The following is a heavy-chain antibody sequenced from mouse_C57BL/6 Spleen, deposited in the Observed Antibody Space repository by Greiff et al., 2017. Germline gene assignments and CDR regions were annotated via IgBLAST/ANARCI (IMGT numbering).Heavy chain of an antibody. V-gene: IGHV5-17*01. CDR3: ARGGYYGGYFDY. CDR1: GFTFSDYG. J-gene: IGHJ2*01. CDR2: ISSGSSTI. Sequence: VQLKESGGGLVKPGGSLKLSCAASGFTFSDYGMHWVRQAPEKGLEWVAYISSGSSTIYYADTVKGRFTISRDNAKNTLFLQMTSLRSEDTAMYYCARGGYYGGYFDYWGQGTTLTVSS. D-gene: IGHD1-1*01.